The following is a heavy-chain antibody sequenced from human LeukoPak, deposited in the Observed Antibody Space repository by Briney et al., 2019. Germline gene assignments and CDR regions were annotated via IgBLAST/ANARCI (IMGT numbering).Heavy chain of an antibody. CDR3: ARGGMTTILDY. V-gene: IGHV4-61*01. CDR2: IYHSGST. D-gene: IGHD4-17*01. J-gene: IGHJ4*02. Sequence: PSETLSLTCTVSGGSINSGNYYWSWIRQPPGKGLEWIGYIYHSGSTTYHPSLKSQVTISVDTSKSQFSLKLSSVTAADTAMYYCARGGMTTILDYWGRGTLVTVSS. CDR1: GGSINSGNYY.